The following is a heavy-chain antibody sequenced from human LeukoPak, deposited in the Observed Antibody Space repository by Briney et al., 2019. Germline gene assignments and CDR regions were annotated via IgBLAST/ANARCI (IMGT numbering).Heavy chain of an antibody. CDR3: AKHKGPVTYYSWYFDY. D-gene: IGHD3-22*01. V-gene: IGHV3-23*01. Sequence: PGGSLRLSCAASGFTFSTYAMSWVRQAPGKGLEWVSTIINSGATTSYADSVKGRFTISRDNSKNTLYLQMNSLRAEDTAIYYCAKHKGPVTYYSWYFDYWGQGTLVTVSS. CDR1: GFTFSTYA. CDR2: IINSGATT. J-gene: IGHJ4*02.